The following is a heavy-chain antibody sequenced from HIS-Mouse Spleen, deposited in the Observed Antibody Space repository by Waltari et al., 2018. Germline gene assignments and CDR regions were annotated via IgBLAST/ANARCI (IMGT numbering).Heavy chain of an antibody. J-gene: IGHJ1*01. CDR3: ARLRYSSSWLEYFQH. CDR2: IYPGDSDT. V-gene: IGHV5-51*03. CDR1: GYSFTSYW. D-gene: IGHD6-13*01. Sequence: EVQLVQSGAEVKKPGESLKSSCKGSGYSFTSYWTGWVRHLPGKGLEWMGIIYPGDSDTRYSPSFQGQVTISADKSISTAYLQWSSLKASDTAMYYCARLRYSSSWLEYFQHWGQGTLVTVSS.